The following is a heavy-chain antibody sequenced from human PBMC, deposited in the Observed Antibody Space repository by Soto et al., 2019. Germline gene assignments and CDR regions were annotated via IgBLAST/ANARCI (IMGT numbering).Heavy chain of an antibody. J-gene: IGHJ6*02. V-gene: IGHV5-51*01. CDR2: IYPGDSDT. CDR1: GYSFSNYW. Sequence: GESLKISCKGSGYSFSNYWIAWVRQLPGKGLEWMGIIYPGDSDTRYSPSFEGQVTISADKSISTAFLQWSSLKASDSAIYYCARHDSSGWPEYYYYVVDFSAQGTTVTVSS. CDR3: ARHDSSGWPEYYYYVVDF. D-gene: IGHD6-19*01.